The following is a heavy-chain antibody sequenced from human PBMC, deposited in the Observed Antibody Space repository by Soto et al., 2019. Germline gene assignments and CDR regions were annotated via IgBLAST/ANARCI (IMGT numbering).Heavy chain of an antibody. CDR1: GYSFTSYW. CDR3: ARYGSSGTYYYYGMDV. V-gene: IGHV5-10-1*01. Sequence: PGESLKISCKGSGYSFTSYWISRVRQMPGKGLEWMGRIDPSDSYTNYSPSFQGHVTISADKSISTAYLQWSSLKASDTAMYYCARYGSSGTYYYYGMDVWGQGTTVTVSS. D-gene: IGHD3-10*01. J-gene: IGHJ6*02. CDR2: IDPSDSYT.